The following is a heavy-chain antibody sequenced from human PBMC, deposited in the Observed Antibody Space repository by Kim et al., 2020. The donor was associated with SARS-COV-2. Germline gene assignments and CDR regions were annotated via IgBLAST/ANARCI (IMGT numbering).Heavy chain of an antibody. J-gene: IGHJ6*02. CDR1: GGSISSGDYY. D-gene: IGHD4-4*01. CDR3: ARGTTVTTWGDYGMDV. V-gene: IGHV4-30-4*01. Sequence: SETLSLTCTVSGGSISSGDYYWSWIRQPPGKGLEWIGYIYYSGSTYYNPSLKSRVTISVDTSKNQFSLKLSSVTAADTAVYYCARGTTVTTWGDYGMDVWGQGTTVTVSS. CDR2: IYYSGST.